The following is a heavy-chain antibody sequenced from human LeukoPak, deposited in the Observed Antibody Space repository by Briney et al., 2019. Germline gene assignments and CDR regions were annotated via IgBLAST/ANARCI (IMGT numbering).Heavy chain of an antibody. V-gene: IGHV3-23*01. CDR2: IYENGGTT. CDR3: AKDFRIGYSAHFDY. D-gene: IGHD2-21*01. CDR1: GFTFRSHA. J-gene: IGHJ4*02. Sequence: GGSLXLSCVGSGFTFRSHAMSWVRQAPEKGLEFVSGIYENGGTTYYADSVKGRFSISRDNSKNTLYLQMDSLRGEDTAVYYCAKDFRIGYSAHFDYWGQGALVTVSS.